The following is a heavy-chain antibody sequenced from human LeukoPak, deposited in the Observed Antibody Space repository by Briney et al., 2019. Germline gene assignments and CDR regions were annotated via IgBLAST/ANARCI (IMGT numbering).Heavy chain of an antibody. V-gene: IGHV1-69*02. CDR1: GGTFSSYT. J-gene: IGHJ5*02. D-gene: IGHD4-17*01. CDR2: IIPILGIA. CDR3: ARGNTVTTGWFDP. Sequence: SVKVSCKASGGTFSSYTISWVRQAPGQGLEWMGRIIPILGIANYAQKFQGRVTITADKSTGTAYMELSSLRSEDTAVYYCARGNTVTTGWFDPWGQGTLVTVSS.